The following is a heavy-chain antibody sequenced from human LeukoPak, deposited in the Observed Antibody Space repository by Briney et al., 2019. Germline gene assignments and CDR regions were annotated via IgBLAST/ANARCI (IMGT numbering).Heavy chain of an antibody. Sequence: PSETLSLTCTVSGGSISSYYWSWIRQPAGKGLEWIGYIYHSGSTYYNPSLKSRVTISVDRSKNQFSLKLSSVTAADTAVYYCARQCYYGSGSKCGWFDPWGQGTLVTVSS. CDR1: GGSISSYY. J-gene: IGHJ5*02. V-gene: IGHV4-59*06. CDR2: IYHSGST. D-gene: IGHD3-10*01. CDR3: ARQCYYGSGSKCGWFDP.